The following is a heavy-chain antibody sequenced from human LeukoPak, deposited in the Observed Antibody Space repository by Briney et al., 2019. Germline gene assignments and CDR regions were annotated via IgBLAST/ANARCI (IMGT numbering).Heavy chain of an antibody. CDR2: INHSGST. V-gene: IGHV4-34*01. Sequence: SETLSLTCAVYGGSFSGYYWSWIRQPSGKGLEWIGEINHSGSTNYNPSLKSRVTISVDTSKNQFSLKLSSVTAADTAVYYCASGLYYYGSGSYSEDAFDIWGQGTMVTVSS. CDR3: ASGLYYYGSGSYSEDAFDI. D-gene: IGHD3-10*01. J-gene: IGHJ3*02. CDR1: GGSFSGYY.